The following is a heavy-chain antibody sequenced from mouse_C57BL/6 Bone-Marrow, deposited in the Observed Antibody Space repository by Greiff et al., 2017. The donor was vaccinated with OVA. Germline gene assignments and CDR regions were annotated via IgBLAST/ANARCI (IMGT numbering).Heavy chain of an antibody. J-gene: IGHJ3*01. D-gene: IGHD1-1*01. V-gene: IGHV2-2*01. CDR3: ARNYYGSSRVFAY. Sequence: VQGVESGPGLVQPSQSLSITCTVSGFSLTSYGVHWVRQSPGKGLEWLGVIWSGGSTDYNAAFISKLSISKDNSKSQVFFKINSLQADDTAIYYGARNYYGSSRVFAYWGRGTLVTVSA. CDR1: GFSLTSYG. CDR2: IWSGGST.